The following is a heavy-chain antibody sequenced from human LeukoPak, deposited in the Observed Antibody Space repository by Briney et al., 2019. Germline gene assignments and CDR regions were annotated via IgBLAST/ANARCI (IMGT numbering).Heavy chain of an antibody. CDR1: GGSISSSSYY. CDR3: ARVGGSGSYFGWFDP. Sequence: SETLSLTCTVSGGSISSSSYYWGWIRQPPGKGLEWIGSIYYSGSTYYNPSLKSRVTISVDTSKNQFSLKLSSVTAADTAVYYCARVGGSGSYFGWFDPWGQGTLVTVSS. D-gene: IGHD3-10*01. J-gene: IGHJ5*02. CDR2: IYYSGST. V-gene: IGHV4-39*07.